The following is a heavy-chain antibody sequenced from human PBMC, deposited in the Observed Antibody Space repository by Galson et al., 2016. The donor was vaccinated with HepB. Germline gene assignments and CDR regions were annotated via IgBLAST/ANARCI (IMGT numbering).Heavy chain of an antibody. CDR2: INAGNGNT. Sequence: SVKVSCKASGYSFTNYGMHWVRQAPGQRLEWMGWINAGNGNTKYSQKFQGRVTITRDTSATTAFMELSSLRSEDTSVYYCARESGELKFFSLSGPSAHKGFDPWGQGTLVTVSS. D-gene: IGHD3-10*01. CDR1: GYSFTNYG. J-gene: IGHJ5*02. V-gene: IGHV1-3*01. CDR3: ARESGELKFFSLSGPSAHKGFDP.